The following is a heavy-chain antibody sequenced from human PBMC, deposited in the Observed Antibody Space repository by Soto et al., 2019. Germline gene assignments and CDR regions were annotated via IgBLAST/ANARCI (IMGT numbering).Heavy chain of an antibody. D-gene: IGHD3-10*01. CDR1: GYTFTGYY. Sequence: VKVSCKASGYTFTGYYMHWVRQAPGQGLEWMGWINPNSGGTNYAQKFQGRVTMTRDTSTSTAYMELSRLRSDDTAVYYCARAYGSGSYYAYWGQATLVTVSS. V-gene: IGHV1-2*02. J-gene: IGHJ4*02. CDR2: INPNSGGT. CDR3: ARAYGSGSYYAY.